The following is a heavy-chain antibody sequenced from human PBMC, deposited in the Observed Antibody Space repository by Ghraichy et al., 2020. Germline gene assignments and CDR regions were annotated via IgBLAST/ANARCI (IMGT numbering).Heavy chain of an antibody. Sequence: SETLSLTCAVYGGSFSGYYWSWIRQPPGKGLEWIGEINHSGSTNYNPSLKSRVTISVDTSKNQFSLKLSSVTAADTAVYYCARERYYGSGSSIGMDVWGQGTTVTVSS. V-gene: IGHV4-34*01. CDR2: INHSGST. CDR3: ARERYYGSGSSIGMDV. CDR1: GGSFSGYY. D-gene: IGHD3-10*01. J-gene: IGHJ6*02.